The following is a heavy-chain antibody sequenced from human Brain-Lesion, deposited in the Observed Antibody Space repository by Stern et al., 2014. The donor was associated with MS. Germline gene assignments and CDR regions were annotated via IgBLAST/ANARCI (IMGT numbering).Heavy chain of an antibody. CDR1: GGSISSGSYY. D-gene: IGHD5-18*01. CDR2: IYASGRT. J-gene: IGHJ4*02. V-gene: IGHV4-61*02. CDR3: VRETGGYTYGDTDFFDF. Sequence: QMQLVQSGPGLVKPSQTLSLTCSVSGGSISSGSYYWNWIRQPAGKGLEWIGRIYASGRTNYSPSLKSRVFISGDTSKNQFSLKLSSVTAADAAMYYCVRETGGYTYGDTDFFDFWGQGTLVTVSS.